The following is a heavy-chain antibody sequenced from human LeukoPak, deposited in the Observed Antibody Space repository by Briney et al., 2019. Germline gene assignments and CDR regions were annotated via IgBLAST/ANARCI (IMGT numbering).Heavy chain of an antibody. CDR1: GGSISSRSYY. CDR3: ARRRFLDAFDI. J-gene: IGHJ3*02. CDR2: IYYSGNT. D-gene: IGHD3-3*01. V-gene: IGHV4-39*01. Sequence: SETLSLTCTVSGGSISSRSYYWDWIRQPPGKGLEWIGTIYYSGNTYYNPSLKSRVTIFVDTSKNQFSLKLSSVTAADTAVYYCARRRFLDAFDIWGQGTMVTVSS.